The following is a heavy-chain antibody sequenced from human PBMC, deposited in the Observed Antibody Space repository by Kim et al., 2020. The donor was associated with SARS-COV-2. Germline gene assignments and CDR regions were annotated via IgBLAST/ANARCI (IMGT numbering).Heavy chain of an antibody. Sequence: SETLSLTCTVSGGSISSYYWSWIRQPPGKGLEWIGYIYYSGSTNYNPSLKSRVTISVDTSKNQFSLKLSSVTAADTAVYYCASFDYYGSGSYYGNWFDPWGQGTLVTVSS. D-gene: IGHD3-10*01. J-gene: IGHJ5*02. CDR2: IYYSGST. CDR3: ASFDYYGSGSYYGNWFDP. CDR1: GGSISSYY. V-gene: IGHV4-59*13.